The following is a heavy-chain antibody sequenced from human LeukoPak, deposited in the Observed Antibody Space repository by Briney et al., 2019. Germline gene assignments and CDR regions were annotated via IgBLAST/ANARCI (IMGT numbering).Heavy chain of an antibody. Sequence: ASVKVSCKASGYTFTDSYMHWVRQAPGQGLEWMGWINPKTGGTNYAQRFQGRVTMTRNTSIRTAYMELNSLRSDDTAVYYCARDGRLTIFVRGIITEGSPPKNWGQGTLVTVSS. J-gene: IGHJ4*02. CDR1: GYTFTDSY. CDR3: ARDGRLTIFVRGIITEGSPPKN. D-gene: IGHD3-10*01. V-gene: IGHV1-2*02. CDR2: INPKTGGT.